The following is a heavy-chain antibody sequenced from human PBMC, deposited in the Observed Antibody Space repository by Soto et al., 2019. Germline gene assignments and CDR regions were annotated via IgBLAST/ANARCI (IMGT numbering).Heavy chain of an antibody. V-gene: IGHV3-23*01. J-gene: IGHJ4*02. Sequence: EVQLLESGGGLVQPGGCLRLSCAASGFAFGSYAMSWVRQAPGKGLEWVSTISGSGDSTYYADSVKGRFAISRDNSQNALFLQMNSLRAEDTRIYYWVKAYSGGYLIYFDYWGQGTLVTVSS. CDR2: ISGSGDST. CDR3: VKAYSGGYLIYFDY. D-gene: IGHD1-26*01. CDR1: GFAFGSYA.